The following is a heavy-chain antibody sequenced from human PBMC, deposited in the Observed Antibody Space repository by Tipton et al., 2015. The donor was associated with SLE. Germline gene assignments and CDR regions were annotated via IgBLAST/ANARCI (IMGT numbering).Heavy chain of an antibody. CDR2: ISGGGGST. Sequence: SLRLSCAASGFTFRHYDMSWVRQAPGKGLEWVSTISGGGGSTYYADSVKGRFTISRDTSKNTLYLQMNSLRAEDTAVYYCAKDDFGGDPTGFFPHWGQGNLVTVSS. CDR3: AKDDFGGDPTGFFPH. D-gene: IGHD2-21*02. CDR1: GFTFRHYD. J-gene: IGHJ1*01. V-gene: IGHV3-23*01.